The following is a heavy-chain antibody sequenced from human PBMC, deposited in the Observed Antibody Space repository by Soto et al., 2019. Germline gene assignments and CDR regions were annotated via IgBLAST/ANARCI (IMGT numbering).Heavy chain of an antibody. CDR2: IIPIFGTA. V-gene: IGHV1-69*13. CDR1: GGTFSSYA. J-gene: IGHJ6*02. D-gene: IGHD4-4*01. Sequence: GASVQVSCKASGGTFSSYAISWVRQAPGQGLEWMGGIIPIFGTANYAQKFQGRVTITADESTSTAYTELSSLRSEDTAVYYCAREVTMSYYYYGMDVWGQGTTVTVSS. CDR3: AREVTMSYYYYGMDV.